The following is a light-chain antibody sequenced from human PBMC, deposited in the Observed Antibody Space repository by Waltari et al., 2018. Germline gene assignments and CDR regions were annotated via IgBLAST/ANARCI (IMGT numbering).Light chain of an antibody. CDR2: DNN. V-gene: IGLV1-51*01. CDR1: SPNLGNTS. CDR3: GTRDSSLSAWV. J-gene: IGLJ3*02. Sequence: QSLFTQPPSVSPDPGQMVTLSCSLSSPNLGNTSVSCDQQLPGTAPKLLIYDNNKRPSGIPDRFSGSKSGTSATLGITGLQTGDEADYYCGTRDSSLSAWVFGGGTKLTVL.